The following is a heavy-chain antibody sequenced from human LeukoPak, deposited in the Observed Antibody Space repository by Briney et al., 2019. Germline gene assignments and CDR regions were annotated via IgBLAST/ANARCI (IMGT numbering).Heavy chain of an antibody. V-gene: IGHV1-2*02. Sequence: ASVKVSCKASGYTFTGYFIHYVRQAPGQGLEWMGWISPKSGGTNYAQKFQGRVTMTRDTAISTAYMELSSLKSDDTAMYYCARSPFLEYLEPTYMDVWGKGTSVIVSS. CDR3: ARSPFLEYLEPTYMDV. CDR2: ISPKSGGT. D-gene: IGHD3-3*02. J-gene: IGHJ6*03. CDR1: GYTFTGYF.